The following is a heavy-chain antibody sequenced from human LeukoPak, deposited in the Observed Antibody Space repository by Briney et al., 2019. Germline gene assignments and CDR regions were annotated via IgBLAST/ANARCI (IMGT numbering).Heavy chain of an antibody. CDR1: GFTFSSYG. CDR3: ARDRNSGSSRMDV. J-gene: IGHJ6*02. D-gene: IGHD5-12*01. Sequence: GGSLRLSCAASGFTFSSYGMHWVRQAPGKGLEWVAVISYDGSTKYYADSVKGRFTISRDNSKNTLYLQMNSLRSEDTAVYYCARDRNSGSSRMDVWGQGTTVTVSS. V-gene: IGHV3-30*03. CDR2: ISYDGSTK.